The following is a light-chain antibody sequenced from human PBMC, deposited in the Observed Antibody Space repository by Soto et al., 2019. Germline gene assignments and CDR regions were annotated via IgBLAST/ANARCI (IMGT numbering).Light chain of an antibody. V-gene: IGLV2-23*01. CDR1: SSDVGRYNL. CDR3: CSFAGSSSL. Sequence: QSALTQPASLSGSPGQSITISCTGTSSDVGRYNLVSWYQQHPGEAPKLLIYEATERPSGVSNRFSGSKSGYTASLTISGLQAEDEADYYCCSFAGSSSLFGGGTKLTVL. CDR2: EAT. J-gene: IGLJ3*02.